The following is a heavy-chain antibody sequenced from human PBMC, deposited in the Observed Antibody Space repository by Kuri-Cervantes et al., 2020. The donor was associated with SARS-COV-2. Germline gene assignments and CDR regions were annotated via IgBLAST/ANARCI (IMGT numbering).Heavy chain of an antibody. V-gene: IGHV1-69*04. Sequence: SVKVSCKASGGTFSSYAISWVRQAPGQGLEWMGRIIPILGIANYEQKFQGRVTITADKSTSTAYMELSSLRSEDTAVYYCARDLAARLDYYYGMDVWGQGTTVTVSS. J-gene: IGHJ6*02. CDR3: ARDLAARLDYYYGMDV. CDR2: IIPILGIA. CDR1: GGTFSSYA. D-gene: IGHD6-6*01.